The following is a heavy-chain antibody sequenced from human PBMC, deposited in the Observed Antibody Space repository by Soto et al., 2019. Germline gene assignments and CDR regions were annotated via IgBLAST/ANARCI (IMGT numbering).Heavy chain of an antibody. J-gene: IGHJ6*02. Sequence: PGGSLRLSSAASGFTFSSYAMHWVRHAPGKGLWWVAVISYDGSNKYYADSVKGRFTISRDNSKNTLYLQMNSLRAEDTAVYYCARDVESGSSQYYYYYYGMDVWGQGTTVTVSS. CDR1: GFTFSSYA. D-gene: IGHD1-26*01. CDR2: ISYDGSNK. CDR3: ARDVESGSSQYYYYYYGMDV. V-gene: IGHV3-30-3*01.